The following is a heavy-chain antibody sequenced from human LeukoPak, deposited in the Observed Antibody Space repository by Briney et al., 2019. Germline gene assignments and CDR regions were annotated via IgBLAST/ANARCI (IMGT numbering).Heavy chain of an antibody. CDR3: ARMDSYGRGYYYYYSMDV. CDR2: IYTSGST. Sequence: SETLSLTCTVSGGSISSGSYYWSWIRQPAGKGLEWIGRIYTSGSTNYNPSLKSRVTISVDTSKNQFSLKLSSVTAADTAVYYCARMDSYGRGYYYYYSMDVWGKGTTVTVSS. V-gene: IGHV4-61*02. J-gene: IGHJ6*03. CDR1: GGSISSGSYY. D-gene: IGHD5-18*01.